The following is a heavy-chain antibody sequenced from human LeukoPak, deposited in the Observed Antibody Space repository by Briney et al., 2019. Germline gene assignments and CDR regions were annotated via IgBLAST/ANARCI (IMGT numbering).Heavy chain of an antibody. CDR3: TREAGPYCSGGSCYSPAYYFDY. V-gene: IGHV3-49*03. D-gene: IGHD2-15*01. CDR2: IRSKAYDGTT. J-gene: IGHJ4*02. CDR1: GFTFGDYA. Sequence: PGGSLRLSCTASGFTFGDYAMSWFRQAPGKGLGWVGFIRSKAYDGTTEYAASVKGRFTISRDDSKSIAYLQMNSLKTEDTAVYYCTREAGPYCSGGSCYSPAYYFDYWGQGTLVTVSS.